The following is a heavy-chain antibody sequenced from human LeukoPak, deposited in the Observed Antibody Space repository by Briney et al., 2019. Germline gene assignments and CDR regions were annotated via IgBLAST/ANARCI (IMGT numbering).Heavy chain of an antibody. CDR1: GFTFSSYS. D-gene: IGHD4-23*01. Sequence: PGGSLRLSCAASGFTFSSYSMNWVRQAPGKGLEWVSSISSSSYIYYADSVKGRFTISRDNAKNSLYLQMNSLRAEDTAVYYCARGPTRNSDDYWGQGTLVTVSS. CDR2: ISSSSYI. CDR3: ARGPTRNSDDY. V-gene: IGHV3-21*01. J-gene: IGHJ4*02.